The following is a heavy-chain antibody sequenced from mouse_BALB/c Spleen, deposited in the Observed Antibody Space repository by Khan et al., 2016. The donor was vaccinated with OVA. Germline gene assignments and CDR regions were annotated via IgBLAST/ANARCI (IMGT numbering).Heavy chain of an antibody. Sequence: EVQLQESGGGLVQPGGSLKLSCAASGFTFSSYGMSWVRQTPDKRLELVATINTNVGSTYYPDSLKGRFTISRDNAKNTLYLQMSSLKSEDTAMYYCARVGIIYYGNNAYCFDYWGQGTTLTVSS. V-gene: IGHV5-6-3*01. CDR2: INTNVGST. J-gene: IGHJ2*01. CDR3: ARVGIIYYGNNAYCFDY. D-gene: IGHD2-1*01. CDR1: GFTFSSYG.